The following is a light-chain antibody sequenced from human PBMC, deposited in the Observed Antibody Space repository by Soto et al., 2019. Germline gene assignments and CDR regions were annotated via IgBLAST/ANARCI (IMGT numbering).Light chain of an antibody. V-gene: IGKV3-15*01. J-gene: IGKJ1*01. CDR2: GAS. CDR3: QQYGSSRT. Sequence: EIVMTQSPATLSVSPGERATLSCRASESVSSNLAWYQQKPGQAPRLLIYGASTRATGIPDRFSGSGSGTEFTLTISRLEPEDFAVYYCQQYGSSRTFGQGTKVDIK. CDR1: ESVSSN.